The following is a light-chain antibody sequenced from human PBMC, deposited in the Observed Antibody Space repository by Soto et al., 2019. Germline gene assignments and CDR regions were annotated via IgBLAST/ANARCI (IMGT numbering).Light chain of an antibody. CDR1: SSNIGRNT. CDR2: SNN. Sequence: QSVLTQPHSASGTPGQRVTISCSGSSSNIGRNTVNWYQQLPGTAPKVLIYSNNQRPSGVPDRLSGSTSGTSASLAISGLQSEDEADYYCAAWEDSLNAVVFGGGTKLTVL. J-gene: IGLJ2*01. V-gene: IGLV1-44*01. CDR3: AAWEDSLNAVV.